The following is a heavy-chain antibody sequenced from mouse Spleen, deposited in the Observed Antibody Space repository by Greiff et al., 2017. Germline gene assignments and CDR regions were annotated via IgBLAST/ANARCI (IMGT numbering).Heavy chain of an antibody. J-gene: IGHJ3*01. V-gene: IGHV1-62-2*01. Sequence: VQRVESGAELVKPGASVKLSCKASGYTFTEYTIHWVKQRSGQGLEWIGRFYPGSGSIKYNEKFKDKATLTADKSSSTVYMELSRLTSEDSAVYFCARHAPHYYGSEAWFAYWGQGTLVTVSA. D-gene: IGHD1-1*01. CDR1: GYTFTEYT. CDR2: FYPGSGSI. CDR3: ARHAPHYYGSEAWFAY.